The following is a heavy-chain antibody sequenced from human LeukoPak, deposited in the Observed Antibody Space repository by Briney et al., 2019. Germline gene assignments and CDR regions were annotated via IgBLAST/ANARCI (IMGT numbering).Heavy chain of an antibody. Sequence: PSETLSLTCTVSGGSISTYYWTWIRQPPGKGLEWIGSIYYSGSTYYNPSLKRRVTISVDTSKNQFSLKLSSVTAADTAVYYCATGPPLDIVVVPAAMFGFAYYYYYMDVWGKGTTVTVSS. CDR1: GGSISTYY. D-gene: IGHD2-2*03. V-gene: IGHV4-59*12. CDR2: IYYSGST. CDR3: ATGPPLDIVVVPAAMFGFAYYYYYMDV. J-gene: IGHJ6*03.